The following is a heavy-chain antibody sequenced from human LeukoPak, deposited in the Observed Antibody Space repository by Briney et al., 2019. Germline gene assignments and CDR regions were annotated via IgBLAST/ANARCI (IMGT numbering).Heavy chain of an antibody. V-gene: IGHV3-20*04. CDR3: ARLKAIEDSSSWDY. J-gene: IGHJ4*02. D-gene: IGHD6-6*01. CDR1: GITFDDYG. CDR2: INWNGGST. Sequence: GGSLRLSCAASGITFDDYGMSWVRQAPGKGLEWVSGINWNGGSTGYADSVKGRFTISRDNAKNSLYLQMNSLRAEDTALYYCARLKAIEDSSSWDYWGQGTLVTVSS.